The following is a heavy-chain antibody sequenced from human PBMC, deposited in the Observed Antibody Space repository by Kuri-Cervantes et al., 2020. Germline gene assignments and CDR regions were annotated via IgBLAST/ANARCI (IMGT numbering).Heavy chain of an antibody. CDR1: GVTFSNYS. CDR3: ARSLPLSSRGWFDY. V-gene: IGHV3-21*01. Sequence: GGSLRLSCEASGVTFSNYSMNWVRQAPGKGLEWVSSISSSSSYIYYADSVKGRFAISRDNSKNTVYLQMDSLRVEDTAVYFCARSLPLSSRGWFDYWGRGTLVTVSS. D-gene: IGHD2-2*01. J-gene: IGHJ5*01. CDR2: ISSSSSYI.